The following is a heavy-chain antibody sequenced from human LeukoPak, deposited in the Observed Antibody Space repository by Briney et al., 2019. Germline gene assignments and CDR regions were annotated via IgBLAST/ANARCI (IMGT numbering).Heavy chain of an antibody. Sequence: SVKVSCKASGGTFSSYAISWVRHTPEQGLEWMGRTIHILGIANYAQKFQGRVTITADKSTITAYMELSSLRSEETAVYYCASLVGTVDYWGQGTLVTVSS. CDR1: GGTFSSYA. CDR3: ASLVGTVDY. D-gene: IGHD5-12*01. V-gene: IGHV1-69*04. CDR2: TIHILGIA. J-gene: IGHJ4*02.